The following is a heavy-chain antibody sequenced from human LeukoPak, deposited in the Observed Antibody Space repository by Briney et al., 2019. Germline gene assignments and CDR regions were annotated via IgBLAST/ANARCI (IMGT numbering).Heavy chain of an antibody. J-gene: IGHJ5*02. CDR2: IYYSGST. V-gene: IGHV4-31*03. D-gene: IGHD5-12*01. CDR1: GGSISSGGYY. CDR3: ARESVATTTNWFDP. Sequence: SQTLSLTCTVSGGSISSGGYYWSWIRQHPGKGLEWIGYIYYSGSTYYNPSLKSRVTISVDTPKNQFSLKLSSVTAADTAVYYCARESVATTTNWFDPWGQGTLVTVSS.